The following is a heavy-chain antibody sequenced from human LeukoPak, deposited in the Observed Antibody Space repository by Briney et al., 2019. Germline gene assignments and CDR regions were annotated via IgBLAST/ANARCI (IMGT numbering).Heavy chain of an antibody. CDR1: GFTFSSYA. V-gene: IGHV3-30*02. CDR2: IRYDGSNK. Sequence: GGSLRLSCAASGFTFSSYAMSWVRQAPGKGLEWVAFIRYDGSNKYYADSVKGRFTISRDNSKNTLYLQMNSLRAEDTAVYYCAKDREFELRPSFDYWGQGTLVTVSS. D-gene: IGHD1-7*01. CDR3: AKDREFELRPSFDY. J-gene: IGHJ4*02.